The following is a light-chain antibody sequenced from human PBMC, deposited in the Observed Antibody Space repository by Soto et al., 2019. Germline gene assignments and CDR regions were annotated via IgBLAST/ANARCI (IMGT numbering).Light chain of an antibody. CDR2: DVT. CDR3: CSYAGSYTLYV. V-gene: IGLV2-11*01. CDR1: SSDVGGYNF. Sequence: QSALTQPRSVSGSPGQSVTISCTGTSSDVGGYNFVSWYQQHPGKAPKLMIYDVTRRPSGVPDRFSGSKSVNTASLTISGLQADDEADYYCCSYAGSYTLYVFGTGTKVTVL. J-gene: IGLJ1*01.